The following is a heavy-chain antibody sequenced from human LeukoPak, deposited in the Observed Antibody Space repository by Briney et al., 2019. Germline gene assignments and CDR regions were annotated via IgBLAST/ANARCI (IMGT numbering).Heavy chain of an antibody. CDR1: GFTFSSYA. D-gene: IGHD6-6*01. CDR3: ARALIAARPDSLFDY. J-gene: IGHJ4*02. Sequence: GGSLILSCAASGFTFSSYAMHWVHQAPGKGLEYVSTISDNGGSTFYANSVKGRFTISRDNSKNTLYLQMGSLRPEDMAVYYCARALIAARPDSLFDYWGQGTLVTVSS. V-gene: IGHV3-64*01. CDR2: ISDNGGST.